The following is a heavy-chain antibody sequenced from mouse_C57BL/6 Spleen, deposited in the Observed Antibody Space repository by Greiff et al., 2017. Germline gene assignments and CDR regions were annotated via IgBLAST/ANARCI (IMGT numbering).Heavy chain of an antibody. D-gene: IGHD2-3*01. V-gene: IGHV5-16*01. Sequence: EVKVVESEGGLVQPGSSMKLSCTASGFTFSDYYMAWVRQVPEKGLEWVANINYDGSSTYYLDSLKSRFIISRDNAKNILYLQMSSLKSEDTATYYCARDDGYLHWYFDVWGTGTTVTVAS. CDR3: ARDDGYLHWYFDV. CDR1: GFTFSDYY. J-gene: IGHJ1*03. CDR2: INYDGSST.